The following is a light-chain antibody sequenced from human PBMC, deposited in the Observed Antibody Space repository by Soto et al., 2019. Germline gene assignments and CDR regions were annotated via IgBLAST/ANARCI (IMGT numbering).Light chain of an antibody. CDR3: QQYTHWPLT. CDR1: QSVSNY. J-gene: IGKJ4*01. V-gene: IGKV3-15*01. Sequence: EIVMTQSPATLSVSPGERATLSCRASQSVSNYLAWYQQKPGQAPRLLLYGASTRATGIPARFSGSGSGTEFTFTISSLQSEDFAVYYCQQYTHWPLTFGGGTKVEI. CDR2: GAS.